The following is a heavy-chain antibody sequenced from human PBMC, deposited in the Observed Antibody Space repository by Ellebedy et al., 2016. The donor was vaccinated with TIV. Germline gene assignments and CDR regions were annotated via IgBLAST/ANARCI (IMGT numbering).Heavy chain of an antibody. CDR2: ISGSRNYI. Sequence: GESLKISCAASGFTFSSYSMNWVRQAPGKGLEWVSSISGSRNYIYYADSWKGRFTISRDNAKNSLYLQMNDLRADDTAVYYCARDRGSYGLDVWGQGTTVTVSS. CDR3: ARDRGSYGLDV. J-gene: IGHJ6*02. D-gene: IGHD3-10*01. V-gene: IGHV3-21*01. CDR1: GFTFSSYS.